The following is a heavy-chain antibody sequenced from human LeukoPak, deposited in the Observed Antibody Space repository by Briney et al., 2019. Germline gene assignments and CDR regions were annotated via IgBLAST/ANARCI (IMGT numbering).Heavy chain of an antibody. CDR2: IYHSGST. Sequence: KSSETLSLTCAVSGGSISSSNWWSWVRQPPGKGLEWIGEIYHSGSTNYNPSLKSRVTISVDKSKNQFSLKLSSVTAEDTALYYCAKVEGGDYGDYHFDYWGQGTLVTVSS. V-gene: IGHV4-4*02. J-gene: IGHJ4*02. CDR1: GGSISSSNW. D-gene: IGHD4-17*01. CDR3: AKVEGGDYGDYHFDY.